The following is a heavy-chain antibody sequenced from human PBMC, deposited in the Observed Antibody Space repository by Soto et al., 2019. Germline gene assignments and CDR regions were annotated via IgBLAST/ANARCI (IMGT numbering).Heavy chain of an antibody. Sequence: QVQLQQSGPGLVKPSETLSLTCTVSDGSITKYYWTWVRQSPGKGLEWIGNVPHTGRTTVSPSLKNRVTMSVDTSKDQFSLSLTSATAADTAFYFCARDSLREQFTIYGIPTNAFDVWVQGTLVTVSS. CDR1: DGSITKYY. J-gene: IGHJ3*01. CDR2: VPHTGRT. CDR3: ARDSLREQFTIYGIPTNAFDV. D-gene: IGHD3-3*02. V-gene: IGHV4-59*13.